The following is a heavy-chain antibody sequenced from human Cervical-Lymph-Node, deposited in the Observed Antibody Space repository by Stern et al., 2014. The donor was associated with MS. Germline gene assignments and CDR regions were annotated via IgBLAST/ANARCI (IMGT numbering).Heavy chain of an antibody. CDR3: AKDSAV. V-gene: IGHV3-9*01. CDR2: ISWRSDTI. CDR1: GFNFDDHS. Sequence: VQLVQSGGGLVQTGRALRLSCGGSGFNFDDHSMHWVRQAPGKGLEWVSGISWRSDTINYADSVKGRFTISRDNAKSSLYLQMNSLRPEDTALYYCAKDSAVWGQGTSVTVSS. J-gene: IGHJ6*02.